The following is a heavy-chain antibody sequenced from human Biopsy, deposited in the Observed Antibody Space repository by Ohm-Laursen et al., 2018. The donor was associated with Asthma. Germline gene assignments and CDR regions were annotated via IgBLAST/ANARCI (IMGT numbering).Heavy chain of an antibody. D-gene: IGHD4-17*01. CDR2: IYYSGST. V-gene: IGHV4-31*03. J-gene: IGHJ5*02. Sequence: QTLSLTCTVSGGSLSSGPYYWSWVRQHPGKGLEWIGYIYYSGSTYYNPSLKSRVSISLDTSKNQFSLSLTSVTAADTAVYYCARTTYGDDGFDPWGQGTPVTVPS. CDR3: ARTTYGDDGFDP. CDR1: GGSLSSGPYY.